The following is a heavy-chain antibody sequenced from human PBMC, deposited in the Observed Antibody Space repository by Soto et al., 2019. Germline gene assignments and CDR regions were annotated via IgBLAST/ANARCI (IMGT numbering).Heavy chain of an antibody. D-gene: IGHD3-3*02. Sequence: QVQLVQSGAEVKKPGASVKLSCRTSGYTFTHYYIHWVRQAPGQGLEWLGIINPASGSTNYAQEFQGRVTLTMDTSTTTVYMDLSGLRAEDTAIFYCARDLAGGDHWGQGTLVTVSS. V-gene: IGHV1-46*01. J-gene: IGHJ4*02. CDR2: INPASGST. CDR3: ARDLAGGDH. CDR1: GYTFTHYY.